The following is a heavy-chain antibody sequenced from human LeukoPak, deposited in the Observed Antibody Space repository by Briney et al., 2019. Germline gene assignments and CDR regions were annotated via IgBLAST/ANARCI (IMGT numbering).Heavy chain of an antibody. D-gene: IGHD6-13*01. J-gene: IGHJ4*02. CDR3: AQEGTEYISTWYAN. V-gene: IGHV3-21*01. Sequence: GGSLRLSCAASGFTFSSYSMNWVRQAPGKGLEWVSSISSSSSYIYYADSVKGRFTISRDNAKNSLYLQMNSLRAEDTAVYYCAQEGTEYISTWYANWGQGTLVTVSS. CDR1: GFTFSSYS. CDR2: ISSSSSYI.